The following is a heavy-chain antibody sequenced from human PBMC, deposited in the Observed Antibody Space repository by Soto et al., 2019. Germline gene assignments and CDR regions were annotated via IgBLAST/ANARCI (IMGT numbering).Heavy chain of an antibody. CDR1: GGTFSSYR. CDR2: IVPIYRTA. CDR3: ARDSGAKLSSS. D-gene: IGHD6-13*01. V-gene: IGHV1-69*01. Sequence: QVQLVQSGAEVREPGSSVKVSCKASGGTFSSYRINWVRQAPGQGLEWVGGIVPIYRTADYAQKFQGRVSIIADESARTTYLELSSLKSQDTAVYYCARDSGAKLSSSWGQGTLVTVSS. J-gene: IGHJ4*02.